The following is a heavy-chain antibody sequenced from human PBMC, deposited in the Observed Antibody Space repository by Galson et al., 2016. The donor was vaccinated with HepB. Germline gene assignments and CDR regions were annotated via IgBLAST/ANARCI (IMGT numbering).Heavy chain of an antibody. CDR1: GISLNSYGVS. J-gene: IGHJ4*02. CDR3: AHFSALSAFDY. Sequence: PALVKPTQTLTLTCDVSGISLNSYGVSMAWIRQSPGKAPEWLARVDWDEETYYTTSLRSRLATSKDSSKNQVVFTMTNMDPVDTATYFCAHFSALSAFDYWGQGILVTVSS. CDR2: VDWDEET. V-gene: IGHV2-70*11. D-gene: IGHD6-19*01.